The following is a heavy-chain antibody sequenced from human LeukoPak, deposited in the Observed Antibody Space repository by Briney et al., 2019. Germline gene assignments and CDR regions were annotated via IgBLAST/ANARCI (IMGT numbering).Heavy chain of an antibody. CDR2: SDSEESDT. D-gene: IGHD6-19*01. CDR1: GYTLTELA. J-gene: IGHJ3*02. V-gene: IGHV1-24*01. Sequence: GASVKVSCKVSGYTLTELAIFWVRQAPGKGLEWMGRSDSEESDTLSAQNFQGRFTMTEDTSTDTAYMELSSLRSGDTAVYYCAGPAGVLDALDIWGQGTMVTVSS. CDR3: AGPAGVLDALDI.